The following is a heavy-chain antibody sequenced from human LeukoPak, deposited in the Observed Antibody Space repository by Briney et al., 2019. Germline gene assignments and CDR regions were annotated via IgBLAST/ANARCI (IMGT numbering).Heavy chain of an antibody. Sequence: PGGSLRLSCAASGFTFSSYWMSWVRQAPGKGLEWVANIKQDGSEKYYVDSVKGRFTISRDNAKNSLYLQMNSLRAEDTAVYYCARDLTSAGIPLYYFDYWGQGTLVTVSS. D-gene: IGHD1-26*01. J-gene: IGHJ4*02. CDR2: IKQDGSEK. CDR3: ARDLTSAGIPLYYFDY. CDR1: GFTFSSYW. V-gene: IGHV3-7*01.